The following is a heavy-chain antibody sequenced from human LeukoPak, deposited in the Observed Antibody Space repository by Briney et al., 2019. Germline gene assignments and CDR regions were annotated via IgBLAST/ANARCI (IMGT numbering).Heavy chain of an antibody. CDR1: GFTFSSYG. V-gene: IGHV3-30*02. CDR3: AKGGFGMRYLDQFDY. J-gene: IGHJ4*02. D-gene: IGHD3-9*01. CDR2: IRYDGSNK. Sequence: GGSLRLSCAASGFTFSSYGMHWVRQAPGKGLEWVAFIRYDGSNKYYADSVKGRFTISRDNSKNTLYLQMNSLRAEDTAVYYCAKGGFGMRYLDQFDYWGQGTLVTVSS.